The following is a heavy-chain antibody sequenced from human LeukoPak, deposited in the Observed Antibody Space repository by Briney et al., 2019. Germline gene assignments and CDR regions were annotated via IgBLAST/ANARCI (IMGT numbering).Heavy chain of an antibody. CDR3: ARDVVRNGDPSIFDY. CDR1: GYTFTSYY. D-gene: IGHD4-17*01. CDR2: INPSGGST. J-gene: IGHJ4*02. Sequence: GASVKVSCKASGYTFTSYYMHWVRQAPGQGLEWMGIINPSGGSTSYAQKFQGRVTMTRDTSTSTVYMELSSLRSEDTAVYYCARDVVRNGDPSIFDYWGQGTLVTVSS. V-gene: IGHV1-46*01.